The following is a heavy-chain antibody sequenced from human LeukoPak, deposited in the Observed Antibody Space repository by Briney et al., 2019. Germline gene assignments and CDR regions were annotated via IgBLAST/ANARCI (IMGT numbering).Heavy chain of an antibody. V-gene: IGHV1-2*02. CDR2: INPNSGGT. D-gene: IGHD5-12*01. CDR1: GYTFTGYY. J-gene: IGHJ4*02. Sequence: ASVKVSCKASGYTFTGYYMHWVRQAPGQGLEWMGWINPNSGGTNYAQKFQGRVTMTRDTSTSTAYMELSRLRSDDTAVYYCAGYIVATKGRLIDYWGQGTLVTVSS. CDR3: AGYIVATKGRLIDY.